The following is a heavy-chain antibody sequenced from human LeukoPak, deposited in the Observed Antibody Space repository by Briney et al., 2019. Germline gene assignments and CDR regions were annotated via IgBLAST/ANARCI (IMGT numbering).Heavy chain of an antibody. J-gene: IGHJ6*02. D-gene: IGHD3-10*01. CDR1: GFTFRDYT. CDR3: AKGMGFAIDYNYYGMDV. Sequence: GGSLRLSCTASGFTFRDYTMSWVRQAPGKGLERISAISGSGDSTYYTDSGKGRSTISRDNSKNALWLQMYSLRAEDTARYYCAKGMGFAIDYNYYGMDVWGQGITVAVSS. V-gene: IGHV3-23*01. CDR2: ISGSGDST.